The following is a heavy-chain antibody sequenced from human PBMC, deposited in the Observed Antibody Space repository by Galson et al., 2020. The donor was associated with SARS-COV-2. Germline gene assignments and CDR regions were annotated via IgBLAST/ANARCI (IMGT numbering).Heavy chain of an antibody. V-gene: IGHV4-34*01. CDR3: AGITFGGVTLPREDFDL. J-gene: IGHJ2*01. Sequence: SETLSLTCAVYGGSFSGYYWSWIRQPPGKGLEWIGEINHSGSTNYNPSLKSRVTISVDTSKNQFSLKLSSVTAADTAVYYCAGITFGGVTLPREDFDLWGRGTLVTVSS. D-gene: IGHD3-16*01. CDR2: INHSGST. CDR1: GGSFSGYY.